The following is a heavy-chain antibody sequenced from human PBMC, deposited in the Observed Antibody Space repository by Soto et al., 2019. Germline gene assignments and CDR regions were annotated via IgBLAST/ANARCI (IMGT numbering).Heavy chain of an antibody. CDR3: AKDISIAARDWFDP. V-gene: IGHV3-23*01. D-gene: IGHD6-6*01. J-gene: IGHJ5*02. Sequence: GGSLRLSCAASGFTFSSYAMSWVRQAPGKGLEWVSAISGSGGSTYYAYSVEVRFTISKDNAKNTLYLQMNSLRAEDTAVYYCAKDISIAARDWFDPWGQGTLVPVSS. CDR2: ISGSGGST. CDR1: GFTFSSYA.